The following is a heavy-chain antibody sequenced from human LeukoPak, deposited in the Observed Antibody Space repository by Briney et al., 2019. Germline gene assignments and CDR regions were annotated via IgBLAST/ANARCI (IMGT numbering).Heavy chain of an antibody. CDR2: IFYSGST. CDR3: ASTSYCSSTSCPLRY. V-gene: IGHV4-59*08. J-gene: IGHJ4*02. CDR1: GGSVSGYY. D-gene: IGHD2-2*01. Sequence: PSETLSLTCTVSGGSVSGYYWSWIRQPPGKGLEWTGYIFYSGSTNYNPSLKSRVTISVDTSKNQFSLKLSSVTAADTAVYYCASTSYCSSTSCPLRYWGQGTLVTVSS.